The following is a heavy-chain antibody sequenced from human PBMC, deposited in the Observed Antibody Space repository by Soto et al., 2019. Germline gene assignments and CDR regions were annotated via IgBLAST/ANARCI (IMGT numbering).Heavy chain of an antibody. Sequence: SETLSLTCTVSGGSISSSSYYWGWIRQPPGKGLEWIGSIYYSGSTYYNPSLKSRVTISVDTSKNQFSLKLSSVTAADTAVYYCARPREDIVVVPAAMRDPPSWFDPWGQGTLVTVSS. CDR3: ARPREDIVVVPAAMRDPPSWFDP. CDR1: GGSISSSSYY. J-gene: IGHJ5*02. CDR2: IYYSGST. V-gene: IGHV4-39*01. D-gene: IGHD2-2*01.